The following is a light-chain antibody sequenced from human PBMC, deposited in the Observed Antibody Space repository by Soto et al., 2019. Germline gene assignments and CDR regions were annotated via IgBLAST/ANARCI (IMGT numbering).Light chain of an antibody. Sequence: DIRVSQSPPSLSASVGDTITLTCRSSQYISNYLNWYQHKPGEAPKLLIYSASTLQIGVPSRFSSSGSGKDFSLTIHSLQPDDFASYYCQSNYIVPWAFGQGTRVDIK. J-gene: IGKJ1*01. CDR1: QYISNY. V-gene: IGKV1-39*01. CDR3: QSNYIVPWA. CDR2: SAS.